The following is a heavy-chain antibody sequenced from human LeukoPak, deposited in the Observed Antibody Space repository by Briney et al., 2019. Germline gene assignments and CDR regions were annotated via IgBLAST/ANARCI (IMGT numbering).Heavy chain of an antibody. D-gene: IGHD1-26*01. CDR2: IYYSGST. CDR1: GGSISSYY. J-gene: IGHJ5*02. V-gene: IGHV4-59*01. Sequence: SETLSLTCTVSGGSISSYYWSWIREPPGKGLEWIGYIYYSGSTNYNPSLKSRVTISVDTSKNQFSLKLSSVTAADTAVYYCARVPYGSSNWFDPWGQGTLVTGSS. CDR3: ARVPYGSSNWFDP.